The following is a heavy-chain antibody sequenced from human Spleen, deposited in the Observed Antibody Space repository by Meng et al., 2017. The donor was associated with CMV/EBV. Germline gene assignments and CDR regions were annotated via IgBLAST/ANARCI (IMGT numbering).Heavy chain of an antibody. CDR3: VRSAATSGTLNFDQ. Sequence: SGFTFRNYNMNWVRQAPGKGLEWVSSISTASSYILYADSVKGRFTMSRDDGNNSLYLQMNSLRAGDTAIYYCVRSAATSGTLNFDQWGQGTLVTVSS. CDR2: ISTASSYI. V-gene: IGHV3-21*01. D-gene: IGHD6-13*01. CDR1: GFTFRNYN. J-gene: IGHJ4*02.